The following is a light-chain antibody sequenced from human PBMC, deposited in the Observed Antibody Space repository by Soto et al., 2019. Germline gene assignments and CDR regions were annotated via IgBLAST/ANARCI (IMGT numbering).Light chain of an antibody. Sequence: DIQMTQSPSSVSASVGDRVTITCRASQGITSWLAWYQQKPGKAPKLLIYRASNLQSGVLSRFSGSGSWTDFTLTISGLQPADFATYYCQQTTSFPLTFGGGTKVEIK. V-gene: IGKV1-12*01. CDR2: RAS. CDR1: QGITSW. CDR3: QQTTSFPLT. J-gene: IGKJ4*01.